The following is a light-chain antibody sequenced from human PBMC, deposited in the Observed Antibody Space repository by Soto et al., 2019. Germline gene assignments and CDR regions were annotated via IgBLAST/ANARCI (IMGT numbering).Light chain of an antibody. J-gene: IGKJ5*01. CDR2: AAS. V-gene: IGKV1-39*01. CDR1: QSISSY. CDR3: QQSYSTPIT. Sequence: IQRTQSPSSLSASVGDRVTITCRASQSISSYLNWYQQKPGKAPKLLIYAASSLQSGVPSRFSVSGSGTDVTLTISSLKTEDGATYYCQQSYSTPITFGQGTRLEIK.